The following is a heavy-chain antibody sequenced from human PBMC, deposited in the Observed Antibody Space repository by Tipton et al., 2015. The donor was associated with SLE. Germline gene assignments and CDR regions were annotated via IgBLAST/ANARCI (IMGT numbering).Heavy chain of an antibody. CDR1: GASIKSGSYF. CDR3: ARENVAADGALDV. V-gene: IGHV4-61*02. Sequence: TLSLTCTVSGASIKSGSYFWTWIRQPAGKGLEWIGRMFSSGDTNYNPSLKRRLTMSVDTSKNQFSLTVNSVTAADTAVYYCARENVAADGALDVRGQGTMVTVSS. D-gene: IGHD6-13*01. CDR2: MFSSGDT. J-gene: IGHJ3*01.